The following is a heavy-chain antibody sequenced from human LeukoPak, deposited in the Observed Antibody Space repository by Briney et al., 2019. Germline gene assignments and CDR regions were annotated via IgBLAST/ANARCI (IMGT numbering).Heavy chain of an antibody. CDR1: GFTFSTYP. CDR2: ISNSSKSI. CDR3: ATDNGANFEYFHH. J-gene: IGHJ1*01. D-gene: IGHD4/OR15-4a*01. Sequence: GGSLRLSCAASGFTFSTYPMNWVRQGPGKGLEWVSYISNSSKSIYYTDSVKGRFTISRDNAGNSLYLQMNSLRDEDTAVYYCATDNGANFEYFHHRGQGTLVTVSS. V-gene: IGHV3-48*02.